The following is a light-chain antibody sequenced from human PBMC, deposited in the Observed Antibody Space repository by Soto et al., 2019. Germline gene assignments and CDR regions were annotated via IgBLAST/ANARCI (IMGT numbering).Light chain of an antibody. CDR1: SPNIGNDY. V-gene: IGLV1-51*02. Sequence: QSVLTQPPSVSAAPGQTVAISCSGSSPNIGNDYVSWYQQLPGTAPKLLIYKNNKRPSGIPDRFSGSKSGTSATLGITGLQSGDEADYYCETWDSSLSAAVFGGGTQLTVL. J-gene: IGLJ7*01. CDR2: KNN. CDR3: ETWDSSLSAAV.